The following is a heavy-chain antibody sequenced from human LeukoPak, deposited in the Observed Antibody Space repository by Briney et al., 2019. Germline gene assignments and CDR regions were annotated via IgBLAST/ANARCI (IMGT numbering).Heavy chain of an antibody. D-gene: IGHD3-22*01. V-gene: IGHV3-33*07. CDR3: ARGRYYDTREYFDY. CDR1: GITFSRYG. CDR2: IWYDGSNK. J-gene: IGHJ4*02. Sequence: GGALRPSSAASGITFSRYGMAWVRQAPGQGREWGGVIWYDGSNKYYADSVKGRFTISRDNSKNTLYLQMNSLRAEDTAVYYCARGRYYDTREYFDYWGQGTLVTVSS.